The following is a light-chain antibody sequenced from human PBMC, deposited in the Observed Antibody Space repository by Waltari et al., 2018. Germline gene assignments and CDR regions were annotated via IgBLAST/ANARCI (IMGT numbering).Light chain of an antibody. CDR2: DAS. Sequence: ETVMTQSPPTLSVSPGERAALSCRASESVSTNLAWYQQKPGQAPSVIISDASTRATGVPARFSGSGSGTEFTLTISSLQSEDFAVYYCQQYNNWPPAFGQGTKVDFK. J-gene: IGKJ1*01. CDR3: QQYNNWPPA. CDR1: ESVSTN. V-gene: IGKV3-15*01.